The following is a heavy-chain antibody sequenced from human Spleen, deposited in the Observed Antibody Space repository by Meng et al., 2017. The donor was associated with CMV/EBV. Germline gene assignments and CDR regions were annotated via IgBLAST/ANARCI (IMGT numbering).Heavy chain of an antibody. J-gene: IGHJ6*02. V-gene: IGHV1-69*05. CDR3: ARGQGSTFGTGYGMDV. D-gene: IGHD3-3*01. Sequence: SVKVSCKASGGTFSSYAISWVRQAPGQGLEWMGGIIPIFGTANYAQKFQGRVTITTDESTSTAYMELSSLRSEDTAVYYCARGQGSTFGTGYGMDVWGQGTTVTVSS. CDR1: GGTFSSYA. CDR2: IIPIFGTA.